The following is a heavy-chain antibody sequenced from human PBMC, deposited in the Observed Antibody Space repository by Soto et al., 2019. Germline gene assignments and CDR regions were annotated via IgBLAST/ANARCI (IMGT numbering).Heavy chain of an antibody. D-gene: IGHD1-26*01. CDR3: TKESGSPMQYYFDY. CDR2: IKTKADGGTA. CDR1: GFTFNAAW. V-gene: IGHV3-15*01. Sequence: GGSLRLSCAASGFTFNAAWMSWVRQAPGKGLEWVGHIKTKADGGTADYAAPVKGRFTISRDDSKNTLYLQMNSLKTEDTGLYYCTKESGSPMQYYFDYWGQGTLVTVSS. J-gene: IGHJ4*02.